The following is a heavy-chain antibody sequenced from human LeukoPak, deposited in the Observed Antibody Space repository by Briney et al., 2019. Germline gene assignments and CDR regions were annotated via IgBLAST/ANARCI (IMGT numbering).Heavy chain of an antibody. D-gene: IGHD2-15*01. V-gene: IGHV3-48*03. J-gene: IGHJ4*02. CDR1: GFTFSSYE. CDR3: ARCSGGYYFDY. CDR2: ISSVGTTI. Sequence: GGSLRLSCAASGFTFSSYEMNWVRQAPGKGVEWVSYISSVGTTIYCADSVKGRFTISRDNAKNSLYLQMNSLRAEDTAIYYCARCSGGYYFDYWGQGTLVTVSS.